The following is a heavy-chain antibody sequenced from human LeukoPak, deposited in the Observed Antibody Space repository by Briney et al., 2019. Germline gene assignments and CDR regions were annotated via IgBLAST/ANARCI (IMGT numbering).Heavy chain of an antibody. CDR3: AKDHDYSSRPYYFDY. J-gene: IGHJ4*02. Sequence: PGGSLRLSCAASGFTFSSYAMTWVRHAPGKGLEWVSGISGSGGTTYYADSVKGRFTISRDNSKNTLHLQMNSRRAEDTALYYCAKDHDYSSRPYYFDYWGQGTLVTVSS. V-gene: IGHV3-23*01. D-gene: IGHD6-19*01. CDR2: ISGSGGTT. CDR1: GFTFSSYA.